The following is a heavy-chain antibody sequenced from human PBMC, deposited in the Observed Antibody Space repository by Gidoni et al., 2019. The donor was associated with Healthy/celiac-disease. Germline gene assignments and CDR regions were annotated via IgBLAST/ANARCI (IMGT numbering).Heavy chain of an antibody. CDR2: MNPNSGHT. CDR3: ARVPGYYDFWSGYPLYYYGMDV. J-gene: IGHJ6*02. CDR1: GYLLPSYD. D-gene: IGHD3-3*01. V-gene: IGHV1-8*01. Sequence: QVQLVQSGAEVKKPGASVNVSCKASGYLLPSYDLNWVRQATGQGLECMGWMNPNSGHTGYEQKFQGRVTMTRNTSISTAYMERSSLRSEDTAVYYCARVPGYYDFWSGYPLYYYGMDVWGQGTTVTVSS.